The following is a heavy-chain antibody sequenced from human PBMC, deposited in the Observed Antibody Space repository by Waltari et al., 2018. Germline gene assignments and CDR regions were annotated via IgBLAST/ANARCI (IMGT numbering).Heavy chain of an antibody. V-gene: IGHV1-69*02. CDR3: ARSGEMKGTVDY. Sequence: HVQLEQSGAEVKKPGSSVKVSCKASGGTFSTYTVTWLRQAPGQVLEWMGSIIPFLGISKYAQSLQARLTITVDQSTNTGYMELNNLRPEDTGVYYCARSGEMKGTVDYWGQGTLVTVSS. D-gene: IGHD1-1*01. CDR1: GGTFSTYT. J-gene: IGHJ4*02. CDR2: IIPFLGIS.